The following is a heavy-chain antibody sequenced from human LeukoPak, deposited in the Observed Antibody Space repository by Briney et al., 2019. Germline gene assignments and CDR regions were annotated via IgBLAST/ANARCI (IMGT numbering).Heavy chain of an antibody. D-gene: IGHD1-20*01. V-gene: IGHV3-23*01. CDR2: ISGSSGST. Sequence: GGSLRLSCAASGFTFSSYEMNWVRQAPGKGLEWVSGISGSSGSTYYADSVKGRLTISRDNSKNTLYLQMNSLRAEDLAVYYCARDFGLTGKVDYWGQGTLVTVSS. J-gene: IGHJ4*02. CDR3: ARDFGLTGKVDY. CDR1: GFTFSSYE.